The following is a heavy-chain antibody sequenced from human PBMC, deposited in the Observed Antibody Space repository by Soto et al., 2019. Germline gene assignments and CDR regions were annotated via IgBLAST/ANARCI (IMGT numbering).Heavy chain of an antibody. J-gene: IGHJ5*02. CDR1: GFTFSSYG. V-gene: IGHV3-30*03. CDR2: ISYDGSEK. CDR3: ARYRSLDP. D-gene: IGHD3-16*02. Sequence: PGGSLRLSCAASGFTFSSYGMHWVRQAPGKGLEWVAVISYDGSEKYYVDSVKGRFTISRDNAKNSLFLQMNSLRAEDTAMYYCARYRSLDPWGQGILVTVSS.